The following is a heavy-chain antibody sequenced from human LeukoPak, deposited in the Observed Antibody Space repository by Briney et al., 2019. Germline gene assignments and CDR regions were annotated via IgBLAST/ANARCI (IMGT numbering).Heavy chain of an antibody. V-gene: IGHV3-23*01. D-gene: IGHD3-22*01. CDR2: ITGDGATT. CDR3: AKAYGTNGYYQLPIDF. Sequence: GGSLRLSCAASGFPFSINAMTWVRQAPGKGLECVSAITGDGATTYYADSVRGRFTISRDNSKNTLYLQMKSLRAEDTAIYYCAKAYGTNGYYQLPIDFWGQGTLVTVSS. CDR1: GFPFSINA. J-gene: IGHJ4*02.